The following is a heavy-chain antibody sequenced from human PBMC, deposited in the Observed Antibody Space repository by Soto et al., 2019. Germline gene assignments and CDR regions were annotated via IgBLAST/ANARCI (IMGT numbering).Heavy chain of an antibody. Sequence: GGSLRLSCAASGFTFSDYYMSWIRQAPGKGLEWVSYISSRGTTIYYADSVKGRFTISRDNAKYSLYLQMNSLRAEDTAVYYCARSAYDYIWGSYRSLGYWGQGTLVTVSS. CDR2: ISSRGTTI. J-gene: IGHJ4*02. CDR3: ARSAYDYIWGSYRSLGY. CDR1: GFTFSDYY. D-gene: IGHD3-16*02. V-gene: IGHV3-11*01.